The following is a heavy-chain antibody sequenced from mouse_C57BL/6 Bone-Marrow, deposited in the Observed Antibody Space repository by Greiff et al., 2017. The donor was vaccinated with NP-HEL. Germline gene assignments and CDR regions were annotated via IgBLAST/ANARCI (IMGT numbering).Heavy chain of an antibody. CDR3: VLGLLPAWFAY. CDR1: GYTFTDHT. J-gene: IGHJ3*01. Sequence: VQRVESDAELVKPGASVKISCKVSGYTFTDHTIHWMKQRPEQGLEWIGYIYPRDGSTKYNEKFKGKATLTADKSSSTAYMQLNSLTSEDSAVYFCVLGLLPAWFAYWGQGTLVTVSA. D-gene: IGHD3-1*01. CDR2: IYPRDGST. V-gene: IGHV1-78*01.